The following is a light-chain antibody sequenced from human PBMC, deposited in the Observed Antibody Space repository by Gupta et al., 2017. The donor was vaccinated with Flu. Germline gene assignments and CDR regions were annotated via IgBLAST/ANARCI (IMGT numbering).Light chain of an antibody. CDR1: KLEDKY. Sequence: SYELTQPPSVSVSPGQTASITCSGDKLEDKYACWYQQKPGQSPMLVIYQDSKRPSGIPERFSGSNSGNTATLTISGTQAMDEADYYCQAWDSSTAVFGTGTKVTVL. CDR2: QDS. J-gene: IGLJ1*01. CDR3: QAWDSSTAV. V-gene: IGLV3-1*01.